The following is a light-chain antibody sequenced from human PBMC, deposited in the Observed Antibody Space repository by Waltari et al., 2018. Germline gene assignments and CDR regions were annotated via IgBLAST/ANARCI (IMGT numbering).Light chain of an antibody. CDR2: LGS. CDR3: MQALQTPWT. CDR1: PSLLHSNGYNY. J-gene: IGKJ1*01. Sequence: DIVMTQSPLSLPVTPGEPASISCRSSPSLLHSNGYNYLAWYVQKAGQSPQLLIHLGSNRASGVPDRFSGSGSGSDFTLKISRVEAEDVGVYYCMQALQTPWTFGQGTKVEMK. V-gene: IGKV2-28*01.